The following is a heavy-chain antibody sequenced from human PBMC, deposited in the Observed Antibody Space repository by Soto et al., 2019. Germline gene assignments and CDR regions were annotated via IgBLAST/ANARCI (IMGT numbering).Heavy chain of an antibody. D-gene: IGHD3-10*01. Sequence: PWWSLRLSCAASVFTCSSYAMSWFRQAPGKGLEWVSSVSAGGDMTYYSDSVKGRFTISRDNSNNALFLQMNSLRIEDTALYYCARGDRGGSGSPASYYYSGLDVWGQGTTVTVSS. J-gene: IGHJ6*02. V-gene: IGHV3-23*01. CDR2: VSAGGDMT. CDR3: ARGDRGGSGSPASYYYSGLDV. CDR1: VFTCSSYA.